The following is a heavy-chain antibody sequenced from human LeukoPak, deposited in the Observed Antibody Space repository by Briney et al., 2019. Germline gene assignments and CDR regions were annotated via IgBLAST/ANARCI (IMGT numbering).Heavy chain of an antibody. CDR3: ARNKAITAFFGMDV. D-gene: IGHD2/OR15-2a*01. Sequence: GGSLRLSCAASGFTFSDYAMHWVRQAPGKGLEWVAVIAYGGTYTHHADSLKGRFAISRDNSRDTLYLQINSLRPEDTALYYCARNKAITAFFGMDVRGQGTTIIVSS. CDR2: IAYGGTYT. V-gene: IGHV3-30*09. CDR1: GFTFSDYA. J-gene: IGHJ6*02.